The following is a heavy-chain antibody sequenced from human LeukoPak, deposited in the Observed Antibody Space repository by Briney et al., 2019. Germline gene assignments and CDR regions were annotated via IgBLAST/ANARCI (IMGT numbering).Heavy chain of an antibody. Sequence: ASVKVSCKVSGYTLTELSMHWVRQAPGKGLEWMGGFDPEDGETIYAQKFQGRVTTTEDTSTDTAYMELSSLRSEDTAVYYCATPVLRYLGGMDVWGQGTTVTVSS. CDR1: GYTLTELS. CDR2: FDPEDGET. D-gene: IGHD3-9*01. CDR3: ATPVLRYLGGMDV. V-gene: IGHV1-24*01. J-gene: IGHJ6*02.